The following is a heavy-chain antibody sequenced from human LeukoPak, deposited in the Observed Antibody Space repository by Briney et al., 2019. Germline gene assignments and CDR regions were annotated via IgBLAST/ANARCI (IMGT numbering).Heavy chain of an antibody. D-gene: IGHD3-22*01. J-gene: IGHJ4*02. Sequence: GGSLRLSCAASGFTVSSNYMSWVRQAPGKGLEWVSVIYRGGSTYYTDSVKGRFTISRDNSKNTLYLQMNSLRAEDTAVYYCARGRGSYDILFDYWGQGTLVTVSS. CDR3: ARGRGSYDILFDY. V-gene: IGHV3-66*01. CDR2: IYRGGST. CDR1: GFTVSSNY.